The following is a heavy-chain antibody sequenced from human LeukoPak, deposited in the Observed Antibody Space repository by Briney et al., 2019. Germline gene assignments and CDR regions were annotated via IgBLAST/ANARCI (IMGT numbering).Heavy chain of an antibody. D-gene: IGHD3-3*01. CDR2: INHSGST. V-gene: IGHV4-34*01. CDR1: GGSFSGYY. Sequence: SETLSLTCAVYGGSFSGYYWSWIRQPPGKRLEWIGEINHSGSTNYNPSLKSRVTISVDTSKNQFSLKLSSVTAADTAVYYCAGHHYVFWSGYYIALDYWGQGTLVTVSS. J-gene: IGHJ4*02. CDR3: AGHHYVFWSGYYIALDY.